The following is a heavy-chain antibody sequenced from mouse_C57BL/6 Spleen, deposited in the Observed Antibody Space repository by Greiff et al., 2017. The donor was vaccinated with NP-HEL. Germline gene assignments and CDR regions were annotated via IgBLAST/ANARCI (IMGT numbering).Heavy chain of an antibody. J-gene: IGHJ2*01. CDR2: IYPGSGST. CDR3: AKGRGDYFDY. Sequence: VKLMESGAELVKPGASVKMSCKASGYTFTSYWITWVKQRPGQGLEWIGDIYPGSGSTNYNEKFKSKATLTVDTSSSTAYMQLSSLTSEDSAVYYCAKGRGDYFDYWGQGTTLTVSS. CDR1: GYTFTSYW. V-gene: IGHV1-55*01. D-gene: IGHD3-3*01.